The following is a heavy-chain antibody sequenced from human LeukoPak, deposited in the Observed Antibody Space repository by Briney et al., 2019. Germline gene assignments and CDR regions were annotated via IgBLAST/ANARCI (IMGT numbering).Heavy chain of an antibody. D-gene: IGHD6-19*01. CDR3: AKVEEQWLAPKPNWFDP. V-gene: IGHV1-46*01. CDR1: GYTFTSYY. Sequence: ASVKVSCKASGYTFTSYYMHWVRQAPGQGLEWMGIINPSGGSTSYAQKFQGRLTMTRDMSTATVYMELSSLRSEDTAVYYCAKVEEQWLAPKPNWFDPWGQGTLVTVSS. CDR2: INPSGGST. J-gene: IGHJ5*02.